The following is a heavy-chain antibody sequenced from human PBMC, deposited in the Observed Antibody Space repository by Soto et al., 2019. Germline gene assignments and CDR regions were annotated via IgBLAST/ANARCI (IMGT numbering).Heavy chain of an antibody. CDR1: GDSVSSNSAA. CDR3: ARDRGRYSSGWYGYYYYGMDV. D-gene: IGHD6-19*01. J-gene: IGHJ6*02. V-gene: IGHV6-1*01. Sequence: SQTLSLTCAISGDSVSSNSAAWNWIRQSPSGGLEWLGRTYYRSKWYNDYAVSVKSRITINPDTSKNQFSLQLNSVTPEDTAVYYCARDRGRYSSGWYGYYYYGMDVWGQGTTVTVSS. CDR2: TYYRSKWYN.